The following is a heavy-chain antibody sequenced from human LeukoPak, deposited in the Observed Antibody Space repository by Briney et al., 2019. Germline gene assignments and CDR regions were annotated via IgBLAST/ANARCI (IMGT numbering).Heavy chain of an antibody. CDR1: GYTFTGYY. D-gene: IGHD3-22*01. CDR3: ARDKFEYDSSGYPPLPLDY. CDR2: INPNSGGT. Sequence: ASVKVSCKASGYTFTGYYMHWVRQAPGQGLEWMGWINPNSGGTNYAQKFQGRVTMTRDTSISTAYMELSRLRSDDTAVYYCARDKFEYDSSGYPPLPLDYWGQGTLVTVSS. J-gene: IGHJ4*02. V-gene: IGHV1-2*02.